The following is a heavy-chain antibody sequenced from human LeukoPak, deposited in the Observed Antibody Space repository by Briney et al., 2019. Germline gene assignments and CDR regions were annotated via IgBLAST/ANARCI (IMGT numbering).Heavy chain of an antibody. V-gene: IGHV4-30-2*01. CDR3: ATLADCSGGSRYYGFDY. CDR2: IYHSGGT. J-gene: IGHJ4*02. D-gene: IGHD2-15*01. Sequence: ASETLSLTCAVSGGSISSGGYSWSWIRQPPGKGLEWIGYIYHSGGTYYNPSLKSRVTISVDRSKNQFSLKLSSVTAADTAVYYCATLADCSGGSRYYGFDYWGQGTLVTVSS. CDR1: GGSISSGGYS.